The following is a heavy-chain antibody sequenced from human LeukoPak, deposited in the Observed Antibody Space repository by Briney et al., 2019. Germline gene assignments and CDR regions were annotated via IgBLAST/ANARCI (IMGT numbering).Heavy chain of an antibody. J-gene: IGHJ3*02. Sequence: GGSLRLSCVASGFTFNNAWMSWVRQAPGKGLEWVSAMSGGGGRTYYADSVKGRFTISRDISKSTLYLQMNSLRAEDTALYYCAKDRYGSSSDDAFDIWGQGTMVTVSS. CDR3: AKDRYGSSSDDAFDI. D-gene: IGHD6-13*01. CDR1: GFTFNNAW. CDR2: MSGGGGRT. V-gene: IGHV3-23*01.